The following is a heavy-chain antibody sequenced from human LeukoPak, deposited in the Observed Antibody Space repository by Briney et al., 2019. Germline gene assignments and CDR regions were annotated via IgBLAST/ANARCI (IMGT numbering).Heavy chain of an antibody. D-gene: IGHD4-17*01. Sequence: PSQTLSLTCTVSGGSISSGSYYWSWIRQPAGKGLEWIGEINHSGSTNYNPSLKSRVTISVDTSRNQFSLKLSSVTAADTAVYYCARARTTVTDLWYWGQGTLVTVSS. V-gene: IGHV4-61*09. J-gene: IGHJ4*02. CDR2: INHSGST. CDR3: ARARTTVTDLWY. CDR1: GGSISSGSYY.